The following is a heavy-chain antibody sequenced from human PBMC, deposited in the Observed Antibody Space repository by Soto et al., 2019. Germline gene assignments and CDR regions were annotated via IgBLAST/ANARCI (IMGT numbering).Heavy chain of an antibody. D-gene: IGHD6-6*01. CDR3: ARRARPDFYYMDV. Sequence: EVQLAESGGGLAQPGGSLRLSCAASGFTLSGYAMDWVRQAPGKGLEYVSGISSNGVGTYYANSVQGRFTISRDNSKNTVYLQMSSLRPEYMAVYYCARRARPDFYYMDVWGKGTTVTVSS. J-gene: IGHJ6*03. CDR2: ISSNGVGT. V-gene: IGHV3-64*01. CDR1: GFTLSGYA.